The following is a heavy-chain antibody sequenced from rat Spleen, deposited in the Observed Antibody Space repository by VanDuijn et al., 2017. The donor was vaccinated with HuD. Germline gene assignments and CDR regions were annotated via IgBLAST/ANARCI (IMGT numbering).Heavy chain of an antibody. Sequence: EVQLQESGPGLVKPSQSLSLTCSVTGYSITSGYRWNWIRKFPGNRLEWMGYINSAGSTNYNPSLKSRISITRDTSKNQFFLQVNSVTTEETATYYWARGTTPDYWGQGVMVTVSS. J-gene: IGHJ2*01. D-gene: IGHD1-4*01. V-gene: IGHV3-3*01. CDR2: INSAGST. CDR1: GYSITSGYR. CDR3: ARGTTPDY.